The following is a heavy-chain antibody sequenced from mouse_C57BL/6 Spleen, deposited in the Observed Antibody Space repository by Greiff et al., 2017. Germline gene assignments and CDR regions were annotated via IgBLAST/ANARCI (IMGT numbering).Heavy chain of an antibody. D-gene: IGHD1-2*01. CDR3: ARSPLLRVVGGDY. Sequence: QVQLQPPGAELVMPGASVKLSCKASGYTFTSYWMHWVKQRPGQGLEWIGEIDPSDSYTNYNQKFKGKSTLTVDKSSSTAYMQLSSLTSEDSAVYYCARSPLLRVVGGDYWGKGTTLTVSS. CDR1: GYTFTSYW. J-gene: IGHJ2*01. CDR2: IDPSDSYT. V-gene: IGHV1-69*01.